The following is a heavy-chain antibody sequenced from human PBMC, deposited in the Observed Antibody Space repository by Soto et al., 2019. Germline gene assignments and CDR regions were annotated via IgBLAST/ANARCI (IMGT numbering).Heavy chain of an antibody. V-gene: IGHV3-72*01. Sequence: GGSLRLSCEASGFSFRDHYMDWVRQAPGKGLEWVGRIKNRANSYTTEYAASVKGRFSISRDDSKNSVYLQMNSLTIEDTAVYYCAGAPSYYGPGSHFWGQGTTVTVSS. CDR2: IKNRANSYTT. CDR3: AGAPSYYGPGSHF. D-gene: IGHD3-10*01. J-gene: IGHJ6*02. CDR1: GFSFRDHY.